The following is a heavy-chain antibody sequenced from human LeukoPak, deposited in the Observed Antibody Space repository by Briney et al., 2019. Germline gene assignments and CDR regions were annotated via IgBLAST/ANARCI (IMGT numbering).Heavy chain of an antibody. CDR3: ARDYDSSGYYQRY. J-gene: IGHJ4*02. CDR1: GFTFSNYA. V-gene: IGHV3-30-3*01. D-gene: IGHD3-22*01. CDR2: ISYDGSDK. Sequence: PGRSLRLSCAASGFTFSNYAMHWVRQAPGKGLDWVAVISYDGSDKYYPDSVKGRFTISRDNAKNSLYLQMNSLRAEDTAVYYCARDYDSSGYYQRYWGQGTLVTVSS.